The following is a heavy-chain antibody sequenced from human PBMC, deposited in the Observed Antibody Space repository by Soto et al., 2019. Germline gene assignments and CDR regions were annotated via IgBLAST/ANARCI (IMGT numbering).Heavy chain of an antibody. D-gene: IGHD6-13*01. V-gene: IGHV3-33*01. CDR1: GFTFSSYG. J-gene: IGHJ3*02. CDR2: MWYDGSSK. Sequence: QVQLVESGGGLVQPGRSLRLSCAASGFTFSSYGMHWVRQAPGKGLEWVAAMWYDGSSKYYADSVKGRFTISRDNSKNTLNLQMNRLRAEDTDVSDWAREASGIAAIEDSPDAFDIWGQGTTVTVSS. CDR3: AREASGIAAIEDSPDAFDI.